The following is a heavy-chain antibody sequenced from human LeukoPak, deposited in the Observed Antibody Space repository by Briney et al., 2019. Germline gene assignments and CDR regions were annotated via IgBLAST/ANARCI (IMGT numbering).Heavy chain of an antibody. CDR2: ISGSGGST. J-gene: IGHJ4*02. CDR3: AKESLRATNFDC. CDR1: GFTFSSYA. V-gene: IGHV3-23*01. Sequence: GGSLRLSCAASGFTFSSYAMSCVHQAPGKGLEWVSAISGSGGSTYYADPVKGRFTISRDNSKNRLYLQMNSLRAEGTAVYYRAKESLRATNFDCWGQGTLVTDSS. D-gene: IGHD3-3*01.